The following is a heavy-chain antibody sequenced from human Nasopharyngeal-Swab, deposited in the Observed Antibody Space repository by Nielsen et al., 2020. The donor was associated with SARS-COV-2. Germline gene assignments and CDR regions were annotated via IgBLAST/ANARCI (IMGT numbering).Heavy chain of an antibody. J-gene: IGHJ4*02. D-gene: IGHD3-22*01. CDR2: ISSSSSYI. CDR1: GFTFSSYS. Sequence: GESLKISCAASGFTFSSYSMNWVRQAPGKGLEWVSSISSSSSYIYYADSVKGRFTISRDNAKNSLYLQMNSLRAEDTAVYYCARVSFDSSGYYPTGPQKYWGQGTLVTVSS. CDR3: ARVSFDSSGYYPTGPQKY. V-gene: IGHV3-21*01.